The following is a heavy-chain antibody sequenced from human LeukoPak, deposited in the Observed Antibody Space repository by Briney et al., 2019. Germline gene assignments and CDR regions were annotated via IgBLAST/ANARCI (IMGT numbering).Heavy chain of an antibody. CDR2: ISSSSSYI. V-gene: IGHV3-21*01. J-gene: IGHJ4*02. Sequence: GGSLRLSCAASGFTFSSYSMNWVRQVPGKGLEWVSSISSSSSYIYYADSVKGRFTISRDNAKNSLSLQMNSLRAEDTAVYYCASGRIFFDYWGQGTLVTVSS. CDR3: ASGRIFFDY. CDR1: GFTFSSYS.